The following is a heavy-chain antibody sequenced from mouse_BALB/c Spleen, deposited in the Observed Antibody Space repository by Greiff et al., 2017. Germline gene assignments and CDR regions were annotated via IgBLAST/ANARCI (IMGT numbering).Heavy chain of an antibody. CDR2: ISCYNGAT. J-gene: IGHJ3*01. CDR3: AGGNDGYDEGFAY. V-gene: IGHV1S34*01. D-gene: IGHD2-2*01. Sequence: LVKTGASVKISCKASGYSFTGYYMHWVKQSHGKSLEWIGYISCYNGATSYNQKFKGKATFTVDTSSSTAYMQFNSLTSEDSAVYYCAGGNDGYDEGFAYWGQGTLVTVSA. CDR1: GYSFTGYY.